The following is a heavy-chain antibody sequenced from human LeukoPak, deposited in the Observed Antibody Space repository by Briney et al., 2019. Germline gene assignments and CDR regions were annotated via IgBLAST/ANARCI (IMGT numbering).Heavy chain of an antibody. V-gene: IGHV3-30*04. Sequence: GGSLRLSCAASGFTFSSYAMHWVRQAPGKGLEWVAVISYDGSNKYYADSVKGRFTISRDNSKNTLYLQMNSLRAEDTAVYYCAKVGVYSSGWYSYYYYYMDVWGKGTTVTISS. CDR2: ISYDGSNK. J-gene: IGHJ6*03. D-gene: IGHD6-19*01. CDR1: GFTFSSYA. CDR3: AKVGVYSSGWYSYYYYYMDV.